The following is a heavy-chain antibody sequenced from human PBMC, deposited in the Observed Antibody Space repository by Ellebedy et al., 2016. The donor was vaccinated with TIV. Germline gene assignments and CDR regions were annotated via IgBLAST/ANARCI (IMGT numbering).Heavy chain of an antibody. D-gene: IGHD6-13*01. CDR1: GGSISSYY. Sequence: SETLSLTCTVSGGSISSYYWSWIRQPPGKGLEWIGYIYYSGSTNYNPSLKSRVTISVDTSKNQFSLNLSSVTAADTAVYYCARETIAPGLFDYWGQGTLVTVSS. V-gene: IGHV4-59*01. J-gene: IGHJ4*02. CDR2: IYYSGST. CDR3: ARETIAPGLFDY.